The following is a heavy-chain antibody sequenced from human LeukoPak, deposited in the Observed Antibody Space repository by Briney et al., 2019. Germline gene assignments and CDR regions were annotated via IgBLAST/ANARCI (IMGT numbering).Heavy chain of an antibody. CDR3: AKDRRARDIGGFDY. Sequence: PGRSLRLSCAASGFTFDDYAMHWVRQAPGKGLEWVSGISWNSGSIGYADSVKGRFTISRDNAKNSLYLQMNSLIAEDTALYYCAKDRRARDIGGFDYWGQGTLVTVSS. V-gene: IGHV3-9*01. J-gene: IGHJ4*02. D-gene: IGHD2-15*01. CDR1: GFTFDDYA. CDR2: ISWNSGSI.